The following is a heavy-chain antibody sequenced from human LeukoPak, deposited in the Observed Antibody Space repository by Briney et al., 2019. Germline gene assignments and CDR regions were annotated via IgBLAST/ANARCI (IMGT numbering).Heavy chain of an antibody. V-gene: IGHV1-46*01. D-gene: IGHD5-24*01. Sequence: ASVKVSCKVSGYTFTSNYMHWVRQAPGQGLEWMGVINPTGGSTSYAHKFQGRITLTRDMSTSTDYLELSSLRSDDTAVYYCARDISVRDAAWWFNPWGQGTLVTVSS. CDR2: INPTGGST. CDR3: ARDISVRDAAWWFNP. J-gene: IGHJ5*02. CDR1: GYTFTSNY.